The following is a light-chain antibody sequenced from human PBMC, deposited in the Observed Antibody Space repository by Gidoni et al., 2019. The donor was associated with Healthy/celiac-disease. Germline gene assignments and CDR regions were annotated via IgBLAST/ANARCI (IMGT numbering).Light chain of an antibody. CDR1: QSVSSN. CDR2: GAS. Sequence: DIVMTQSPATLSVSPGERATLSCRASQSVSSNLAWYQQKPGQAPRPLIYGASTRATGIPARFSGSEAGTEFTLTISSLQSEDFAVYYCQQYNNWPPYTFGQGTKLEIK. J-gene: IGKJ2*01. CDR3: QQYNNWPPYT. V-gene: IGKV3-15*01.